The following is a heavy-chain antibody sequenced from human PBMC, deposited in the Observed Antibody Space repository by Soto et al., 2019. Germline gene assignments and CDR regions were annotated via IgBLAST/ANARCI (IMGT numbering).Heavy chain of an antibody. J-gene: IGHJ6*03. V-gene: IGHV1-24*01. CDR3: ATVKSGYDTDYYYYMDV. Sequence: GASVKVSCKVSGYTLTELSMHWVRQAPGKGLEWMGGSDPEDGETMYAQKFQGRVTMTEDTSTDTAYMELSSLRSEDTAVYYCATVKSGYDTDYYYYMDVWGKGTTVTVSS. CDR1: GYTLTELS. D-gene: IGHD5-12*01. CDR2: SDPEDGET.